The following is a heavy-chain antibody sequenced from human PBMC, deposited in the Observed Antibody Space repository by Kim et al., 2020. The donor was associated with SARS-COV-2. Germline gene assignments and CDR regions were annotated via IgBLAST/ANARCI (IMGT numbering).Heavy chain of an antibody. J-gene: IGHJ6*02. V-gene: IGHV3-23*01. Sequence: GGSLRLSCAASGFTFSSYAMSWVRQAPGKGLEWVSAISGSGGSTYYADSVKGRFTISRDNSKNTLYLQMNSLRAEDTAVYYCAKRDYYGSGSLEYYYYGMDVWGQGTTVTVSS. CDR1: GFTFSSYA. D-gene: IGHD3-10*01. CDR2: ISGSGGST. CDR3: AKRDYYGSGSLEYYYYGMDV.